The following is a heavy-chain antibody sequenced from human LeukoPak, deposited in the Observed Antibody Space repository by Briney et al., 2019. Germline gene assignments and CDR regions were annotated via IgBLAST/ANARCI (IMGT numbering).Heavy chain of an antibody. CDR1: GGSISSHY. D-gene: IGHD6-19*01. CDR2: ICYSGSS. CDR3: ARSPQNPGYSSGWYWYFDL. J-gene: IGHJ2*01. Sequence: SETLSLTCSVSGGSISSHYWSWIRQPPGKGLEWIGYICYSGSSNYNPSLKSRVTISVDTSKNQFSLKLSSVTAADTAVYYCARSPQNPGYSSGWYWYFDLWGRGTLVTVSS. V-gene: IGHV4-59*11.